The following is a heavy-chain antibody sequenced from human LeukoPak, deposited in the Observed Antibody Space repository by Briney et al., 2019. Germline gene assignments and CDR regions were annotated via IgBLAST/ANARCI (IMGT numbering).Heavy chain of an antibody. CDR1: GGSISSSSYY. D-gene: IGHD4-17*01. CDR2: IYYSGST. J-gene: IGHJ6*02. CDR3: ARRAVTTSLYYYGMDV. Sequence: SETLSLTCTVSGGSISSSSYYWGWIRQPPGKGLEWIGSIYYSGSTHYNPSLKSRVTISVDTSKNQFSLKLSSVTAADTAVYYCARRAVTTSLYYYGMDVWGQGTTVTVSS. V-gene: IGHV4-39*01.